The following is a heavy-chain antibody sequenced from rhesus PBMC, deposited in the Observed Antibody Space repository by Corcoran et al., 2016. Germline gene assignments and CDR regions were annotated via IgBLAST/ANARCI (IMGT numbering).Heavy chain of an antibody. D-gene: IGHD3-16*01. J-gene: IGHJ2*01. CDR1: GYPFTTYY. CDR3: AKIVVGRYFDL. V-gene: IGHV1S2*01. Sequence: QVQLVQSGAEVKKPGSSVKVSCKASGYPFTTYYLHWVRQAPRQGLEGMGWINPYNGNTKYAQKFQGRVTMTRDTSTSTAYMELSSLRSEDTAVYYCAKIVVGRYFDLWGPGTPITISS. CDR2: INPYNGNT.